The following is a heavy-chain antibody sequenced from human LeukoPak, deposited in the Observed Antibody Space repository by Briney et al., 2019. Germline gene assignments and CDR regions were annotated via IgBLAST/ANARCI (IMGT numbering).Heavy chain of an antibody. V-gene: IGHV1-46*01. CDR3: ARVNRSAAASRLCAFDI. CDR1: GYTFTSYY. D-gene: IGHD6-13*01. CDR2: INPSGGST. J-gene: IGHJ3*02. Sequence: ASVKVSCKASGYTFTSYYMHWVRQAPGQGLEWMGIINPSGGSTSYAQKFQGRVTMTRDTSTSTVYMELSSLRSEDTAVYYCARVNRSAAASRLCAFDIWGQGTMVTVSS.